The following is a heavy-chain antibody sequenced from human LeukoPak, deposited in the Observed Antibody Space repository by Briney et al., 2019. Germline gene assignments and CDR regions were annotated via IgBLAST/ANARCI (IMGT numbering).Heavy chain of an antibody. V-gene: IGHV3-21*06. CDR1: GFTFSDYT. CDR3: ARDRPEKPNVLRYFDWLSPIPNWFDP. Sequence: GGSLRLSCVASGFTFSDYTMNWVRQAPGKGLEWVASISSSSYIDYADSLTGRFTISRDNAKNSLYLQMNSLRGEDTAVYYCARDRPEKPNVLRYFDWLSPIPNWFDPWGQGTLVTVST. D-gene: IGHD3-9*01. J-gene: IGHJ5*02. CDR2: ISSSSYI.